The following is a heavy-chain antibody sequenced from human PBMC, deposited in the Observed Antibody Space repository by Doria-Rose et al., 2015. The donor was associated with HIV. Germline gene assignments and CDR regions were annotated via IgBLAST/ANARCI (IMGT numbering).Heavy chain of an antibody. Sequence: VQLQQWGAGLLKPSETLSLTCAVYGASFSGFYWTWIRQPPGKGLEWIGEINHRGSTNYSPSLKSRVTISVDTSKNQFSLNLSSVTAADTAVYYCARGATGTLRYRGQGTLVTVSS. V-gene: IGHV4-34*01. CDR3: ARGATGTLRY. J-gene: IGHJ4*02. CDR2: INHRGST. D-gene: IGHD1-1*01. CDR1: GASFSGFY.